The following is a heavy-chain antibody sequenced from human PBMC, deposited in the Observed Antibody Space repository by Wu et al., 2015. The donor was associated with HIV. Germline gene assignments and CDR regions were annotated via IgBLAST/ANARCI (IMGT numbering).Heavy chain of an antibody. Sequence: QVQLQESGPGLVKPSQTLSLTCSVSGETINSDGYYWSWIRQTAGKGLEWIGYVFYTGRTDYNPSLRSRVSMTLDRTKNQFSLNVSPVTAADTALYYCARAATVTTGFDFWGRGTLVTVSS. CDR3: ARAATVTTGFDF. CDR2: VFYTGRT. CDR1: GETINSDGYY. V-gene: IGHV4-30-4*08. D-gene: IGHD4-17*01. J-gene: IGHJ4*01.